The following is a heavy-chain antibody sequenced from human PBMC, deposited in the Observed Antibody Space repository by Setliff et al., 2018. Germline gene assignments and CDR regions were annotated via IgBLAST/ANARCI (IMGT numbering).Heavy chain of an antibody. CDR2: INHSGTT. V-gene: IGHV4-34*01. D-gene: IGHD6-6*01. CDR1: GGTFTYYY. J-gene: IGHJ4*02. Sequence: PSETLSLTCAPSGGTFTYYYWTWIRQPPGKGLEWIGEINHSGTTNYNPSLRSRVTISIDSSRFQFSLNLRSVTAADTAVYYCARGRNVAIRLLDSWSQGNLVTVPQ. CDR3: ARGRNVAIRLLDS.